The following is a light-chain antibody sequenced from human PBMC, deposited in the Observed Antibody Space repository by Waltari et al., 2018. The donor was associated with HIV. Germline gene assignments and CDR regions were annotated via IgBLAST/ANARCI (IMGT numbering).Light chain of an antibody. CDR1: HDINNY. CDR2: DAS. V-gene: IGKV1-33*01. Sequence: DIQLTHSPSSLSASVGDRVTITCQASHDINNYLNWYQQKAGKAPKVLILDASNLQTGVPSRFSGRGSGTHVTFTVSSLQPEDTATYYCQQYDNVPLTFGGGTKVEIK. CDR3: QQYDNVPLT. J-gene: IGKJ4*02.